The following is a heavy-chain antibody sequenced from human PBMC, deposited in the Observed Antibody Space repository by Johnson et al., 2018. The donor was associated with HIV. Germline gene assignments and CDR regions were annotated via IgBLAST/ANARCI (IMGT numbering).Heavy chain of an antibody. CDR1: GFTFSSYW. J-gene: IGHJ3*02. D-gene: IGHD6-19*01. CDR3: ARGRVNFRCYSSDCPQAFDI. CDR2: IRQDGSEK. V-gene: IGHV3-7*05. Sequence: VQLVESGGGLVQPGGSLRLSCAASGFTFSSYWMSWVRQAPGKGLEWVANIRQDGSEKYYVDSVKGRFTISRDNAKNSLYLQMNSLRAEDTALYYCARGRVNFRCYSSDCPQAFDIWGQGTMVTVSS.